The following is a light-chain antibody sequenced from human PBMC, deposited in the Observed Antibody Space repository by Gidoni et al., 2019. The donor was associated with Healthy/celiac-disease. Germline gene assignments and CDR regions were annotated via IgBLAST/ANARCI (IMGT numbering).Light chain of an antibody. CDR2: AAS. Sequence: EIVLTQSPATLSLYPGERATLSCRASQSVSSYLAWYQQKPGQAPRLLIYAASNRATGIPARFSGSGSGTDFTLTISSLEPEDFAVYYCQQRSNWPPTWTFGQGTKVEIK. CDR1: QSVSSY. V-gene: IGKV3-11*01. CDR3: QQRSNWPPTWT. J-gene: IGKJ1*01.